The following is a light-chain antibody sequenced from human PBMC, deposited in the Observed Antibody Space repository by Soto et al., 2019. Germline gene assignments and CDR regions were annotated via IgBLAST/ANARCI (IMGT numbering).Light chain of an antibody. V-gene: IGKV3-20*01. J-gene: IGKJ1*01. CDR2: GTS. Sequence: EIVLTQSPGTLSLSPGERATLSCRASQSVSSSSYLAWYQQKPGQAPRLLIYGTSTRATGIPDRFSGSGSGTDFTLTISRLEPEDFAVYYCQQFGSSLWTFGQGTKVEIK. CDR3: QQFGSSLWT. CDR1: QSVSSSSY.